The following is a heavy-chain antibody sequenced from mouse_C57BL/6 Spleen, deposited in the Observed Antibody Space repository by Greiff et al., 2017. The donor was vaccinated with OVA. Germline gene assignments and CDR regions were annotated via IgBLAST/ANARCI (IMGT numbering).Heavy chain of an antibody. CDR2: IDPSDSYT. CDR1: GYTFTSYW. V-gene: IGHV1-69*01. D-gene: IGHD2-4*01. Sequence: VQLQQPGAELVMPGASVKLSCKASGYTFTSYWMHWVKQRPGQGLEWIGEIDPSDSYTNYNQKFKGKSTLTVDKSSSTAYMQLSSLTSEDSAVYYCARVDYDYGDFDYWGQGTTLTVSS. CDR3: ARVDYDYGDFDY. J-gene: IGHJ2*01.